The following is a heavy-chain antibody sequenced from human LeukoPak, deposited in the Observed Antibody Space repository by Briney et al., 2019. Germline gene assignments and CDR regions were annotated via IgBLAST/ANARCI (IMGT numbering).Heavy chain of an antibody. CDR3: ARDHCSSTSCYWVY. V-gene: IGHV1-2*06. CDR2: INPNSGCT. D-gene: IGHD2-2*01. Sequence: ASVKVSCKASGYTFTGYYMHWVRQAPGQGLEWMGRINPNSGCTNYAQKFQGRVTMTRDTSISTAYMELSRLRSDDTAVYYCARDHCSSTSCYWVYWGQGTLVTVSS. CDR1: GYTFTGYY. J-gene: IGHJ4*02.